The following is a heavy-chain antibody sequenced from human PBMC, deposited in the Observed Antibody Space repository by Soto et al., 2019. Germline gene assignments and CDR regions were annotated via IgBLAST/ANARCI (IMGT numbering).Heavy chain of an antibody. J-gene: IGHJ4*02. CDR1: GGSISNDR. D-gene: IGHD2-15*01. Sequence: PSETLSLTCTVSGGSISNDRWSWVRQPAGKGLEWSGRIFASGRTNYNPSLQSRVTMSVDTSKNQFSLTMTSLAAADTAVYYCTRGTFDTTPPSYWGQGIPVTVSS. V-gene: IGHV4-4*07. CDR3: TRGTFDTTPPSY. CDR2: IFASGRT.